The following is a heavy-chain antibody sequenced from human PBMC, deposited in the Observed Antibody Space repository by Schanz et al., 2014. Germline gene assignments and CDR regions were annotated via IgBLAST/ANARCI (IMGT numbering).Heavy chain of an antibody. V-gene: IGHV3-33*06. J-gene: IGHJ4*02. D-gene: IGHD6-19*01. CDR1: GFTFSSYG. CDR2: IVDSGNT. Sequence: ESGGGVVQFGRSLRLSCVASGFTFSSYGMHWVRQAPGKGLEWVSGFIVDSGNTYYAGSVKGRFSISRDYSKNTLYLQMSSLRAEDTAIYYCAKLSSSGRLAGYFDYWGQGALVTVSS. CDR3: AKLSSSGRLAGYFDY.